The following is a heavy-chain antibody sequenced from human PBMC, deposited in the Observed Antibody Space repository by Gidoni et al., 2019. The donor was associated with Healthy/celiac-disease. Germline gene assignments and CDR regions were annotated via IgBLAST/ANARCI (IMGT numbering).Heavy chain of an antibody. V-gene: IGHV1-69*04. D-gene: IGHD4-17*01. CDR2: IIPILGIA. CDR1: GGTFSSYA. J-gene: IGHJ4*02. CDR3: ARGGSGGDYGY. Sequence: YGKASGGTFSSYAISWVRQAPGQGLEWMGRIIPILGIANYAQKFQGRVTITADKSTSTAYMELSSLRSEDTAVYYCARGGSGGDYGYWGQGTLVTVSS.